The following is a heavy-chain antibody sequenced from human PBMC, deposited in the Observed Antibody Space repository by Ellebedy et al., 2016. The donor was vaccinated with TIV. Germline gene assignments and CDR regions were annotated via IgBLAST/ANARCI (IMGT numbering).Heavy chain of an antibody. CDR3: ARDFFYASGKYYPYYGMDV. CDR2: IGPIATDT. J-gene: IGHJ6*02. Sequence: ASVKVSCKAPGNTFNNYFIHWVRQAPGQGLEWMGRIGPIATDTYYAQEFQGRVTMTRDTSINTAYMELSELRSDNTAVYFCARDFFYASGKYYPYYGMDVWGQGTTVIVSS. CDR1: GNTFNNYF. V-gene: IGHV1-2*06. D-gene: IGHD3-10*01.